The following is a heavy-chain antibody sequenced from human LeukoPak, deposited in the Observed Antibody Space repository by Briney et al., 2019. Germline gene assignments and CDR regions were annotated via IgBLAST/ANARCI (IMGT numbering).Heavy chain of an antibody. CDR3: AKDSGSSWYGYFQH. Sequence: GGSLRLSCAASGFTFSSYGMHWVRQAPGKGLERVAFIRYDGNNKYYADSVKGRFTISRDNSKNTLYLQMNSLRAEDTAVYYCAKDSGSSWYGYFQHWGQGTLVTVSS. D-gene: IGHD6-13*01. CDR2: IRYDGNNK. J-gene: IGHJ1*01. V-gene: IGHV3-30*02. CDR1: GFTFSSYG.